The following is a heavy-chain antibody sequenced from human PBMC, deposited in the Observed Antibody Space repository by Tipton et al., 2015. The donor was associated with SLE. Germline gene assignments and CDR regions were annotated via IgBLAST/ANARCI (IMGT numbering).Heavy chain of an antibody. CDR2: IYTGGRT. D-gene: IGHD1-1*01. Sequence: GSLRLSCAASGFTFSTYAMSWVREVPGKGLEWVSVIYTGGRTFYADSVKGRFTISRDDSKDTLYLQMHSLRAEDTAVYYCAKTGFLWYFDLWGRGTLVTVSS. CDR1: GFTFSTYA. CDR3: AKTGFLWYFDL. V-gene: IGHV3-23*03. J-gene: IGHJ2*01.